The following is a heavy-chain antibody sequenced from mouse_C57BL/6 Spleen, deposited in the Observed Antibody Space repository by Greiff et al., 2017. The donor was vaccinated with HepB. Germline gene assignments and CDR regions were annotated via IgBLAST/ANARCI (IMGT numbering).Heavy chain of an antibody. D-gene: IGHD3-2*02. CDR3: TRSAAAQATYNY. CDR2: IYPGNSDT. CDR1: GYTFTSYW. Sequence: VQLQQSGTVLARPGASVKMSCKTSGYTFTSYWMHWVKQRPGQGLEWIGAIYPGNSDTSYNQKFKGKAKLTAVTSASTAYMELSSLTNEDSAVYYCTRSAAAQATYNYWGQGTTLTVSS. V-gene: IGHV1-5*01. J-gene: IGHJ2*01.